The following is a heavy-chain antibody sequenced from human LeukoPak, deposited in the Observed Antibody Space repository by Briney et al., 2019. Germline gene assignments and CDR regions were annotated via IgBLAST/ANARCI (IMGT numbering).Heavy chain of an antibody. J-gene: IGHJ4*02. CDR1: GFIFTNYF. CDR3: ATDRGWRTSGYYLYYFEY. V-gene: IGHV3-7*01. D-gene: IGHD3-3*01. CDR2: IKNEGSEK. Sequence: GGSLRLSCAASGFIFTNYFMSWVRQAPGKGLEWVASIKNEGSEKYYVDSVRGRFTISRDNTMNSLYLQMSSLRAEDTAVYYCATDRGWRTSGYYLYYFEYWGQGTLVTYSS.